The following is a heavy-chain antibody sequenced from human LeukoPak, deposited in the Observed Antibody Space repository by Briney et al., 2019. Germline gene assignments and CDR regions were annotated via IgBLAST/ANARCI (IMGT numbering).Heavy chain of an antibody. CDR2: IYYSGST. V-gene: IGHV4-31*03. CDR3: ARSGPNCSSTSFYTPLGMDV. J-gene: IGHJ6*03. Sequence: SQTLSLTCTVSGGSISSGGYYWSWIRQHPGKGLEWIGYIYYSGSTYYNPSLKSRVTISVDTSKNQFSLKLSSVTAADTAVYYCARSGPNCSSTSFYTPLGMDVWGKGTTVTVSS. D-gene: IGHD2-2*02. CDR1: GGSISSGGYY.